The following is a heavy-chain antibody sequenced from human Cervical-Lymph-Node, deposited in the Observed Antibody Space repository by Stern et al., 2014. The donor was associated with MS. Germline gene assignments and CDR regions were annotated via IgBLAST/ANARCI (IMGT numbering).Heavy chain of an antibody. J-gene: IGHJ6*02. V-gene: IGHV3-21*01. CDR1: GFSFSTYS. CDR2: ITGRGHYT. Sequence: EMQLVESGGGLVKPGGSLRLSCAASGFSFSTYSMTWVRQAPGKGLEWVSSITGRGHYTSYADLVKGRFTISRDNAKNSLYLQMNSLRAEDTAVYYCARDARRGDYYGLDVWGQGTTVTVSS. D-gene: IGHD3-10*01. CDR3: ARDARRGDYYGLDV.